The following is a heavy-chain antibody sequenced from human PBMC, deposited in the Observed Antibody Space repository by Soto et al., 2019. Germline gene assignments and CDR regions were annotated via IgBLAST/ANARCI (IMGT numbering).Heavy chain of an antibody. CDR3: AKDGSHNFDY. J-gene: IGHJ4*02. Sequence: QVQLVESGGGVVQPGRSLRLSCAASGFTFSHYAMHWVRQAPGKGLEWVALMSYDGSNEYYADSVKGRFTISRDNSKNTLYRQMNRLRAEDTAVYYCAKDGSHNFDYWGQGTLVTVSS. CDR1: GFTFSHYA. D-gene: IGHD1-26*01. CDR2: MSYDGSNE. V-gene: IGHV3-30*18.